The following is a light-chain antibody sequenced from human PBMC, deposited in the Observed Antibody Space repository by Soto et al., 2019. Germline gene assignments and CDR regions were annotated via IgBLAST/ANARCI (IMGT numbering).Light chain of an antibody. CDR2: AS. CDR1: QSVSDMY. J-gene: IGKJ3*01. Sequence: EIVLTQSPGTLSLSPGERATLSCRASQSVSDMYLAWYQQKPGQAPRLLIYASNRATGIPDRFSGSGTGTDFTITSSRLEPEDFALYYCQLYGNSDLFGPGTKVEIK. CDR3: QLYGNSDL. V-gene: IGKV3-20*01.